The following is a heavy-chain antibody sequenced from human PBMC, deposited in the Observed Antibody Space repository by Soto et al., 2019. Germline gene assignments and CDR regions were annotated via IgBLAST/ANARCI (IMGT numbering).Heavy chain of an antibody. CDR3: ARDSNPFGVVIRSPEKQKYGMDV. CDR2: ISAYNNNA. V-gene: IGHV1-18*01. D-gene: IGHD3-3*01. J-gene: IGHJ6*02. CDR1: NYPFTSYG. Sequence: ASVKVSCKASNYPFTSYGFAWVRQAPGHGLQWLGRISAYNNNADYAQEFQGRITMTTDTSTRTAVMELSSLTSDDTGVYYCARDSNPFGVVIRSPEKQKYGMDVWGQGTRVTVSS.